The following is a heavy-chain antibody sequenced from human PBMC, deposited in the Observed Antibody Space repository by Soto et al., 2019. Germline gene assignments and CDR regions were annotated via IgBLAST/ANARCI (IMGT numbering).Heavy chain of an antibody. Sequence: GGSLRLSCAASGFTFSSYGMHRVRQAPGKGLEWVAVIWYDGSNKYYADSVKGRFTISRDNSKNTLYLQMNSLRAEDTAVYYCARDSRDCSGGSCYIDYWGQGTLVTVSS. D-gene: IGHD2-15*01. J-gene: IGHJ4*02. CDR3: ARDSRDCSGGSCYIDY. CDR1: GFTFSSYG. CDR2: IWYDGSNK. V-gene: IGHV3-33*01.